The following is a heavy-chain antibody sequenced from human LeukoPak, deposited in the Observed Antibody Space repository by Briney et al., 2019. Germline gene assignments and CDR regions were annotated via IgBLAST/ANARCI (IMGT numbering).Heavy chain of an antibody. Sequence: SVKVSCXASGGTFSSYAISWVRQAPGQGLEWMGRIIPIFGTANYAQKFQGRVTITTDESTSTAYMELSSLRSEDTAVYYCATPNHIVVVTASDDAFDIWGQGTMVTVSS. V-gene: IGHV1-69*05. J-gene: IGHJ3*02. CDR1: GGTFSSYA. D-gene: IGHD2-21*02. CDR2: IIPIFGTA. CDR3: ATPNHIVVVTASDDAFDI.